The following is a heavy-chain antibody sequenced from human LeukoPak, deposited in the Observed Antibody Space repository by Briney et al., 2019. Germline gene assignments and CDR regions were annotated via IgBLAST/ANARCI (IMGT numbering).Heavy chain of an antibody. Sequence: PGGSLRLSCAASGFTFSSYWMHWVRQAPGKGLVWVSRINSDGRSTSYADSVKGRFTISRDNAKNTLYLQMNSLRAEDTAVYYCARMRPLPAATQSPAGDYWGQGTLVTVSS. CDR3: ARMRPLPAATQSPAGDY. CDR2: INSDGRST. CDR1: GFTFSSYW. J-gene: IGHJ4*02. D-gene: IGHD2-2*01. V-gene: IGHV3-74*01.